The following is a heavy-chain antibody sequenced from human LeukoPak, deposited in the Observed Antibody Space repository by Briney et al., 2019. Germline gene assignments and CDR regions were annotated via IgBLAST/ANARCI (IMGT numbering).Heavy chain of an antibody. CDR2: IIPILGIA. Sequence: ASVKVSCKASGGTFSSYAISWVRQAPGQGLEWMGRIIPILGIANYAQKFQGRVTITADKSTSTAYMELSSLRSEDTAVYYCARGGHVRPKGLFDYWGQGTLVTVSS. CDR3: ARGGHVRPKGLFDY. D-gene: IGHD5-12*01. V-gene: IGHV1-69*04. CDR1: GGTFSSYA. J-gene: IGHJ4*02.